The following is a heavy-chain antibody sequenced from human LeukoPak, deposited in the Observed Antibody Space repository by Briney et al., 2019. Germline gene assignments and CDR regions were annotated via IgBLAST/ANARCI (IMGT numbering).Heavy chain of an antibody. J-gene: IGHJ4*02. Sequence: SETLSLTCTVSGGSISSSSYYWGWIRQPPGKGLEWIGSIYYSGSTYYNPSLKSRVTISVDTSKNQFSLKLSSVTAADTAVYYCARLNPAAGTDWGQGTLVTVSS. CDR1: GGSISSSSYY. V-gene: IGHV4-39*01. CDR2: IYYSGST. D-gene: IGHD6-13*01. CDR3: ARLNPAAGTD.